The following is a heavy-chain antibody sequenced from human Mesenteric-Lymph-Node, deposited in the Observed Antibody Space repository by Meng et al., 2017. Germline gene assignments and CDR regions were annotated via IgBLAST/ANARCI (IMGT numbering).Heavy chain of an antibody. D-gene: IGHD6-19*01. CDR1: RFTFSNYA. CDR3: ARINKYSGWYPYY. V-gene: IGHV3-33*01. Sequence: GESLKFSCTPPRFTFSNYAMHWVRQAPGKGVEWVAVIWVDESNEYYAESVRGRYTISRDNSKNSLYLQMNSLRAEDTAVYYGARINKYSGWYPYYWGQGTLVTVSS. CDR2: IWVDESNE. J-gene: IGHJ4*02.